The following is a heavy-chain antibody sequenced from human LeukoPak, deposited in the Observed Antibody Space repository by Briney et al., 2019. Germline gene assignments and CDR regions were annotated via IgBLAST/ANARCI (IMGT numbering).Heavy chain of an antibody. J-gene: IGHJ4*02. CDR2: ISGSGGST. CDR1: GFTFSSYA. D-gene: IGHD1-26*01. V-gene: IGHV3-23*01. Sequence: GGSLRLSCAASGFTFSSYAMSWVRQAPGKGLEWVSAISGSGGSTYYADSVKGRFTISRDNSKNALYLQMNSLRVEDTAVYYCARESSGSYFFYWGQGTLVTVSS. CDR3: ARESSGSYFFY.